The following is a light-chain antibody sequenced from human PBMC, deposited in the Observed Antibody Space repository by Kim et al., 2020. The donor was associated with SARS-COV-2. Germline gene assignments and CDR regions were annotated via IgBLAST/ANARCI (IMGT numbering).Light chain of an antibody. CDR1: SPRRYY. Sequence: SSELTQDPAVSVALGQTVRITCQGDSPRRYYASWYQQKPGQAPVLVIYGKNNRPSGIPDRFSGSTSGNTASLTITGAQAEEEADYYCKSRDSSGKVVFGGGTQLTVL. J-gene: IGLJ2*01. CDR2: GKN. V-gene: IGLV3-19*01. CDR3: KSRDSSGKVV.